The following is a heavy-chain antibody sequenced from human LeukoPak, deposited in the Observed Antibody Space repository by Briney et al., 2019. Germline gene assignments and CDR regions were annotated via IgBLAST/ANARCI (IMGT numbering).Heavy chain of an antibody. CDR1: GYSFNTYW. D-gene: IGHD3-10*01. J-gene: IGHJ5*02. Sequence: GESLKISCKGSGYSFNTYWIGWVRQMPGKGLEWMGIIYPGDSDTKYSPSFQGQVTISADKSISTAYLQWSSLKASDTAMYYCARTGSMVRGNNWFDPWGQGTLVTVSS. CDR2: IYPGDSDT. V-gene: IGHV5-51*01. CDR3: ARTGSMVRGNNWFDP.